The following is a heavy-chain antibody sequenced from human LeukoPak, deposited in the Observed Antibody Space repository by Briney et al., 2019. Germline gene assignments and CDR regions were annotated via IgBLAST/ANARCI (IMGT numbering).Heavy chain of an antibody. CDR2: IYSGGST. D-gene: IGHD1-26*01. J-gene: IGHJ6*02. CDR1: GFTVSSNY. CDR3: ARDRAWDTYYYYGMDV. V-gene: IGHV3-53*01. Sequence: GGSLRLSCAASGFTVSSNYMSWVRQAPGKGLEWVSVIYSGGSTYYADSVKGRFTISRDNAKNSLYLQMNSLRAEDTAVYYCARDRAWDTYYYYGMDVWGQGTTVTVSS.